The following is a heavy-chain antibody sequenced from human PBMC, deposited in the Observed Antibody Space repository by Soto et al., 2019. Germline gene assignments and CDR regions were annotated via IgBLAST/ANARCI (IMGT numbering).Heavy chain of an antibody. Sequence: EGQLVESGGGLVQPGGSLRLSCAASGFTFSTYWMNWVRQPPGKGLVWVSLINPDGSTTTYADSVKGRFIIFRDNTKNTVYLQMNNLRVEDTAVYYCARDLRGSPDYWGQGTLVTVSS. CDR1: GFTFSTYW. CDR3: ARDLRGSPDY. J-gene: IGHJ4*02. D-gene: IGHD1-26*01. V-gene: IGHV3-74*01. CDR2: INPDGSTT.